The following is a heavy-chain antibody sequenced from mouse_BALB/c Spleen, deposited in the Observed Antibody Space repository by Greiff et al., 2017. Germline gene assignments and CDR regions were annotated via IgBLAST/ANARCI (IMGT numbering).Heavy chain of an antibody. CDR1: GYTFTSYY. CDR3: TRGGRYFDY. D-gene: IGHD3-3*01. CDR2: INPSNGGT. Sequence: VKLQESGAELVKPGASVKLSCKASGYTFTSYYMYWVKQRPGQGLEWIGEINPSNGGTNFNEKFKSKATLTVDKSSSTAYMQLSSLTSEDSAVYYCTRGGRYFDYWGQGTTLTVSS. J-gene: IGHJ2*01. V-gene: IGHV1S81*02.